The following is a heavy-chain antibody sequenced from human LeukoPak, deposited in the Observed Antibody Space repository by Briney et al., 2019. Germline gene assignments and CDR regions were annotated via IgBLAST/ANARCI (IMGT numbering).Heavy chain of an antibody. J-gene: IGHJ5*02. CDR1: GGSISSGDYY. V-gene: IGHV4-30-4*01. D-gene: IGHD6-25*01. Sequence: SETLSLTCTVSGGSISSGDYYWSWIRQPPGKGLEWIGSVYYRGNTYYNPSLKSRVTISIDTVKDQFSLRLTSVTAADTAVYYCARVAAHWFDPWGQGTLVTVSS. CDR2: VYYRGNT. CDR3: ARVAAHWFDP.